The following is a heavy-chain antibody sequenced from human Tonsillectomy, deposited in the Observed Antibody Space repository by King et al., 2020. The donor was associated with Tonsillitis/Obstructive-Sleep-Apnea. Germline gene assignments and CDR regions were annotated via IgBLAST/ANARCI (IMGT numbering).Heavy chain of an antibody. D-gene: IGHD2-15*01. Sequence: QLQESGPGLVKPSETLSLTCTVSGDSISSYYWSWIRQPPGKGLECIGYIHHTGSTNYNPSLKSRVTISVDASENQFSLRVGSVTAADTAVYYCARVFCSGGSCNDDYYYGMDVWGQGTTVTVSS. V-gene: IGHV4-59*01. CDR2: IHHTGST. CDR3: ARVFCSGGSCNDDYYYGMDV. J-gene: IGHJ6*02. CDR1: GDSISSYY.